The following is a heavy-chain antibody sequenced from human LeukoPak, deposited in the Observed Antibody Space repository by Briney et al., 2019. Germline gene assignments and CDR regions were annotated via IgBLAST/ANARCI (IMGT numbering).Heavy chain of an antibody. CDR3: ARETNDEVWDY. Sequence: GGSLRLSCAASGFTFSSYAMHWVRQAPGKGLEWVAVISYDGGNKYYADSVKGRFTISRDNSKNTLYLQMNSLRAEDTAVYYCARETNDEVWDYWGQGTLVTVSS. CDR1: GFTFSSYA. D-gene: IGHD1-1*01. J-gene: IGHJ4*02. V-gene: IGHV3-30-3*01. CDR2: ISYDGGNK.